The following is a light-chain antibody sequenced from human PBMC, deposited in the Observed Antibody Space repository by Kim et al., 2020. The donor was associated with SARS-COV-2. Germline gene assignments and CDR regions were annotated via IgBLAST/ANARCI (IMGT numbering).Light chain of an antibody. CDR3: QAWDSSTYV. J-gene: IGLJ1*01. V-gene: IGLV3-1*01. CDR1: KLGDKY. Sequence: VSTGQTASITCSGDKLGDKYVSWYQQEPGQSPLLIIYQDNKRPSGIPERFSGSNSGNTATLTISETQAMDEADYYCQAWDSSTYVFGTGTKVTVL. CDR2: QDN.